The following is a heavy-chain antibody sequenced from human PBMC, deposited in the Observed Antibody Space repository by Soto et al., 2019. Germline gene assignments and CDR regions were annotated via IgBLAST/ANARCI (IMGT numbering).Heavy chain of an antibody. CDR2: IYPGDSDT. CDR3: ARLGDCSSTSCYHIYKYYYGMDV. D-gene: IGHD2-2*01. V-gene: IGHV5-51*01. CDR1: GQRSVNYW. J-gene: IGHJ6*02. Sequence: GESLKISCKASGQRSVNYWIGWVRQMPGRGLELMGIIYPGDSDTRYSPSFQGQVTISADKSISTAYLQWSSLKASDTAMYYCARLGDCSSTSCYHIYKYYYGMDVWGQGTTVTVSS.